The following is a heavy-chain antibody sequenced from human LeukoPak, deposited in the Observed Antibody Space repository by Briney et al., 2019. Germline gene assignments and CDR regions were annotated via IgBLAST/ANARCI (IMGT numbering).Heavy chain of an antibody. J-gene: IGHJ4*02. V-gene: IGHV4-59*12. Sequence: SETLSLTCTVSGGSISSYYWSWIRQPPGKGLEWIGYIYYSGSTYYSPSLSSRVTISVDTSKTQFSLKLSSVTAADTAVYYCARGQGTHYDSGGYFDFWGQGTLVTVSS. CDR3: ARGQGTHYDSGGYFDF. CDR2: IYYSGST. CDR1: GGSISSYY. D-gene: IGHD3-10*01.